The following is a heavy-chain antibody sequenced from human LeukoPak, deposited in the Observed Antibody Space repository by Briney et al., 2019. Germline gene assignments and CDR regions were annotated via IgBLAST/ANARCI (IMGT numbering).Heavy chain of an antibody. CDR3: ARESTIGSHGMDV. Sequence: QTGGSLRLSCAASGFTFSSYAMHWVRQAPGKGLEWVAVISYDGSNKYCADSVKGRFTISRDNSKSTLYLQMNSLRAEDTAVYYCARESTIGSHGMDVWGQGTTVTVSS. V-gene: IGHV3-30*04. J-gene: IGHJ6*02. CDR1: GFTFSSYA. D-gene: IGHD5/OR15-5a*01. CDR2: ISYDGSNK.